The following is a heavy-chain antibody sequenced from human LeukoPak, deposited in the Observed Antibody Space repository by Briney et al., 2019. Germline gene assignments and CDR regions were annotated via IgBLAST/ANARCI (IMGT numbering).Heavy chain of an antibody. Sequence: SGPTLVNPTQTRTLTCTFSGVSLSTSGMAGGWIGQPPGKPLEWLARIDWDDDKFYSTSLKTRLTISKDTFKNQVVLTMTNMDPVDTATYYCARARRGHSYSFDSWGQGNLVTVSS. CDR1: GVSLSTSGMA. V-gene: IGHV2-70*04. CDR3: ARARRGHSYSFDS. CDR2: IDWDDDK. D-gene: IGHD5-18*01. J-gene: IGHJ4*02.